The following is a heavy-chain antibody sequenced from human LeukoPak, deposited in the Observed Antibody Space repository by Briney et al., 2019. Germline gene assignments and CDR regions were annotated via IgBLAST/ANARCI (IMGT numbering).Heavy chain of an antibody. CDR2: INHSGST. V-gene: IGHV4-34*01. CDR1: GGSFSGYY. Sequence: SETLSLTCAVYGGSFSGYYWSWIRQPPGKGLEWIGEINHSGSTNYNPSLKSRVTISVDTSKNQFSLKLSSVTAADTAVYYCARQAGRYCSGGSCYVYYYYMDVWGKGTTVTISS. D-gene: IGHD2-15*01. J-gene: IGHJ6*03. CDR3: ARQAGRYCSGGSCYVYYYYMDV.